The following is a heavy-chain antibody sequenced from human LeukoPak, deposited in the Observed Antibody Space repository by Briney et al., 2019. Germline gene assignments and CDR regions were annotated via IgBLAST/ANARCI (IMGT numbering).Heavy chain of an antibody. CDR2: ISGSGVSI. J-gene: IGHJ4*02. CDR1: GFTFSSYA. V-gene: IGHV3-23*01. D-gene: IGHD2-2*01. CDR3: ARDFPRAIYCNNTICSPGFDY. Sequence: GGSLRLSCAASGFTFSSYAMSWVRQAPGKGLEWVSAISGSGVSIFYADSVKGRFTISRDNAKNSLFLQMNSLRAEDTAVYYCARDFPRAIYCNNTICSPGFDYWGQGTLVTVSS.